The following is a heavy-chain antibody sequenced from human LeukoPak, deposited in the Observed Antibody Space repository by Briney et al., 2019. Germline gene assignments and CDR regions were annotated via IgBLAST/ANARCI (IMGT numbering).Heavy chain of an antibody. Sequence: SETLSLTCTVSGGSISSSSYYWGWIRQPPGKGLEWIGSIYYSGSTYYNPSLKSRVTISVDTSKNRFSLKLSSVTAADTAVYYCARSGSGWYLNWFDPWGQGTLVTVSS. CDR3: ARSGSGWYLNWFDP. D-gene: IGHD6-19*01. CDR1: GGSISSSSYY. J-gene: IGHJ5*02. CDR2: IYYSGST. V-gene: IGHV4-39*01.